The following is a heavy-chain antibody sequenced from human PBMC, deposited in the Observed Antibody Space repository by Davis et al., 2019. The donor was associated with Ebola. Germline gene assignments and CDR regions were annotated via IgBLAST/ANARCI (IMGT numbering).Heavy chain of an antibody. Sequence: GESLKISCEASGFTFSTCAMSWVRQAPGKGLEWVSSISSSSSYIYYADSVKGRFTISRDNAKNSLYLQMNSLRAEDTAVYYCASYYDSSGYYFSNWYFDLWGRGTLVTVSS. CDR3: ASYYDSSGYYFSNWYFDL. J-gene: IGHJ2*01. CDR1: GFTFSTCA. D-gene: IGHD3-22*01. V-gene: IGHV3-21*01. CDR2: ISSSSSYI.